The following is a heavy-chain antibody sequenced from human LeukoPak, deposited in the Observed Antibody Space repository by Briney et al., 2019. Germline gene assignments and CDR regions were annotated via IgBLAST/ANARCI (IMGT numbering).Heavy chain of an antibody. CDR3: ARDREPGIAAAGGFDY. V-gene: IGHV3-66*01. CDR2: IYSGGST. J-gene: IGHJ4*02. CDR1: GFTVSSNY. D-gene: IGHD6-13*01. Sequence: GGSLRLSCAASGFTVSSNYMSWVRQAPGKWLEWVSVIYSGGSTYYADSVKGRFTISRDNSKNTLYLQMNSLRAEDTAVYYCARDREPGIAAAGGFDYWGQGTLVTVSS.